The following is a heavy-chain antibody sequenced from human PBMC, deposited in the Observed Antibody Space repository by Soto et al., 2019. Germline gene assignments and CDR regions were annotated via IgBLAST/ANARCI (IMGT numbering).Heavy chain of an antibody. V-gene: IGHV1-69*10. J-gene: IGHJ3*02. CDR3: ASRIAAAAPPDAFDI. Sequence: ASVKVSCKASGGTFSSYAISWVRQAPGQGLEWMGGIIPILGTANYAQKFQGRVTITADKSTSTAYMELSSLRSEDTAVYYCASRIAAAAPPDAFDIWGQGTMVTVSS. CDR2: IIPILGTA. CDR1: GGTFSSYA. D-gene: IGHD6-13*01.